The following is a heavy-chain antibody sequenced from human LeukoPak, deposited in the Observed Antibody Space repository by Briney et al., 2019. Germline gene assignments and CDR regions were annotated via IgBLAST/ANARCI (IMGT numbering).Heavy chain of an antibody. Sequence: ASVKVSCKASGYTFTGYYMHWVRQAPGQGLEWIGRIDPNSGDTNFAQKFQGRVTMTRDTSITTAYMELSRLRSDDTAVYYCAIVIAAVTSKGVLHYWGQGTLVTVSS. CDR3: AIVIAAVTSKGVLHY. D-gene: IGHD6-19*01. J-gene: IGHJ4*02. V-gene: IGHV1-2*06. CDR2: IDPNSGDT. CDR1: GYTFTGYY.